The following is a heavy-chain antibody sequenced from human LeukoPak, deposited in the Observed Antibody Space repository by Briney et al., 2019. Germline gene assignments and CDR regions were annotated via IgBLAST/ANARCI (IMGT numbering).Heavy chain of an antibody. Sequence: PGGSLRLSCAASGFTFDDYAMHWVRQAPGKGLEWVSLISGDGGSTYYADSAKGRFTISRDNSKNSLYLQMNSLRTEDTALYYCAKDISYWYYDSSGYYTFDYWGQGTLVTVSS. CDR2: ISGDGGST. D-gene: IGHD3-22*01. J-gene: IGHJ4*02. CDR3: AKDISYWYYDSSGYYTFDY. V-gene: IGHV3-43*02. CDR1: GFTFDDYA.